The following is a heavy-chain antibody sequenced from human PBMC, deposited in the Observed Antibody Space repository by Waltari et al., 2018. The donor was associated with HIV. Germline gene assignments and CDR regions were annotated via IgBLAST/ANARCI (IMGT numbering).Heavy chain of an antibody. CDR3: ARDRNRAVAPFFDY. CDR2: ISSSSSTI. D-gene: IGHD6-19*01. V-gene: IGHV3-48*02. J-gene: IGHJ4*02. CDR1: GFTFSRDS. Sequence: EVQLVESGGGLVQPGGSLRLSCAASGFTFSRDSMNWVRQAPGKALEWVSYISSSSSTIYHADSVKGRFTISRDNAKNSLYLEMNSLRDEDTAVYYCARDRNRAVAPFFDYWGQGTLVTVSS.